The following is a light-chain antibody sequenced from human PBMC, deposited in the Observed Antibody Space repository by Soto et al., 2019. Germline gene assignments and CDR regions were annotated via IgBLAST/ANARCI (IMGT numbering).Light chain of an antibody. J-gene: IGLJ3*02. CDR3: ISYTTSGTLV. Sequence: QSALTQPASVSGSPGQSITISCTGTSSDVGPYNYVSWYKQHPGKAPKLMIYEVSNRPSGVSTRFSASKSGNTASLTISGLQAEDDADYYCISYTTSGTLVFGGGTKLTVL. CDR2: EVS. CDR1: SSDVGPYNY. V-gene: IGLV2-14*01.